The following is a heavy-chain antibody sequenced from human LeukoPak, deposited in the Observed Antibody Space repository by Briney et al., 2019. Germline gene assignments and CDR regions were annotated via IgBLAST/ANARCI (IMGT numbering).Heavy chain of an antibody. CDR1: GYTFTSYG. D-gene: IGHD2-2*01. CDR2: ISAYNGNT. Sequence: ASVKVSCKASGYTFTSYGISWVRQAPGQGLEWMGWISAYNGNTNYAQKLQGRVTMTTDTSTSTAYMELRSLRSDDTAVYYCARDRGIVVVPAAINYYYGMDVWGKGTTVTVSS. J-gene: IGHJ6*04. CDR3: ARDRGIVVVPAAINYYYGMDV. V-gene: IGHV1-18*04.